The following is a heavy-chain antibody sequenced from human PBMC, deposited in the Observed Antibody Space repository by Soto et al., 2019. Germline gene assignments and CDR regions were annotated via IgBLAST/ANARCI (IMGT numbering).Heavy chain of an antibody. Sequence: SETLSLTCAVYGGSFSGYYWSWIRQPPGKGLEWIGEINHSGSTNYNPSLKSRVTISVDTSKNQFSLKLSSVTAADTAVYYCASRELLPPSNWFDPWGQGTLVTVSS. V-gene: IGHV4-34*01. CDR3: ASRELLPPSNWFDP. J-gene: IGHJ5*02. CDR2: INHSGST. D-gene: IGHD3-22*01. CDR1: GGSFSGYY.